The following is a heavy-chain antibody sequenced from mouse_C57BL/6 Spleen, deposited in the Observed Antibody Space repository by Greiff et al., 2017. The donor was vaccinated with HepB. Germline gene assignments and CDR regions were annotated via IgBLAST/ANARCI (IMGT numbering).Heavy chain of an antibody. CDR3: TTRTTVVATDFDV. CDR1: GFNIKDDY. Sequence: EVQLQQSGAELVRPGASVKLSCTASGFNIKDDYMHWVKQRPEQGLEWIGWIDPENGDTEYASKFQGKATITADTSSNTAYLQLSSLTSEDTAVYYCTTRTTVVATDFDVWGTRTTVTVSS. V-gene: IGHV14-4*01. D-gene: IGHD1-1*01. CDR2: IDPENGDT. J-gene: IGHJ1*03.